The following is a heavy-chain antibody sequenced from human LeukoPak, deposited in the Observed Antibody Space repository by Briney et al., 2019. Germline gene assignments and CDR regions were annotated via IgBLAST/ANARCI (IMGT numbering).Heavy chain of an antibody. CDR2: IYYSGST. CDR1: GGSISSSSYY. V-gene: IGHV4-39*01. CDR3: ASQNYGDYDAFDI. Sequence: SETLSLTCTVSGGSISSSSYYWGWFRQPPGKGLEWIGSIYYSGSTYYNPSLKSRVTISVDTSKNQFSLKLSSVTAADTAVYYCASQNYGDYDAFDIWGQGTMVTVSS. J-gene: IGHJ3*02. D-gene: IGHD4-17*01.